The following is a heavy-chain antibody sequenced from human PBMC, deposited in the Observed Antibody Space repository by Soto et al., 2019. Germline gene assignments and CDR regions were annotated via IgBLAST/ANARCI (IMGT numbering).Heavy chain of an antibody. D-gene: IGHD3-22*01. V-gene: IGHV3-74*01. CDR1: GFTFDTYW. CDR2: INSDGRST. CDR3: ARAYYYDTSGFWGFDY. J-gene: IGHJ4*02. Sequence: AGGSLRLSCAASGFTFDTYWIHWVRQAPGKGLAWVSGINSDGRSTTYADSVKGRFTISRDNAKNTLYLQMNSLRAEDTAVYYCARAYYYDTSGFWGFDYWGQGTLVTVS.